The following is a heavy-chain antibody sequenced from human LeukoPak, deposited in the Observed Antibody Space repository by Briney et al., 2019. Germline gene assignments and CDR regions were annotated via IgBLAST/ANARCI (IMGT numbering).Heavy chain of an antibody. J-gene: IGHJ4*02. CDR3: ARDNYDYVWGSYRNENYFDY. Sequence: GGSLRLSCAASGFTFSSYSMNRVRQAPGKGLEWVSSISSSSSYIYYADSVKGRFTISRDNAKDSLYLQMNSLRAEDTAVYYCARDNYDYVWGSYRNENYFDYWGQGTLVTVSS. CDR1: GFTFSSYS. V-gene: IGHV3-21*01. CDR2: ISSSSSYI. D-gene: IGHD3-16*02.